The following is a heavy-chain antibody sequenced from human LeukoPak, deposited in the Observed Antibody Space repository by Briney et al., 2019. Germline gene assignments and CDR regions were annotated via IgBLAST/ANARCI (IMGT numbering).Heavy chain of an antibody. V-gene: IGHV3-23*01. CDR3: ASRYCSGGSCAFDY. CDR1: GFTFSSYA. D-gene: IGHD2-15*01. J-gene: IGHJ4*02. CDR2: ISGSDGST. Sequence: PGGSLRLSCAASGFTFSSYAMSWVRQAPGKGLEWVSGISGSDGSTYYADSVKGRFTISRDNSKNTLYLQMNSLRAEDTAVYYCASRYCSGGSCAFDYWGQGTLVTVS.